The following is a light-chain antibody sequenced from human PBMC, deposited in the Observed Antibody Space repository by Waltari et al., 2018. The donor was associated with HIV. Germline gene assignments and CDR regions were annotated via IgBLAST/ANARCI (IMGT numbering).Light chain of an antibody. J-gene: IGLJ2*01. CDR1: SPNIGAGSH. CDR3: QSYDSSLSGVV. CDR2: GNS. V-gene: IGLV1-40*01. Sequence: QSVLTQPPSVSGAPGQRVTISCTGGSPNIGAGSHVHWYQQLPGTAPKLLIYGNSKRPSGVPDRFSGSKSGTSASLAITGLQAEDEADYYCQSYDSSLSGVVFGGGTKLTVL.